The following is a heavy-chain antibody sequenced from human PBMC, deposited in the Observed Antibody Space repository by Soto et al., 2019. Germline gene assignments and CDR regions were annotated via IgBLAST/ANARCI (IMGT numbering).Heavy chain of an antibody. CDR2: ISAYNGNT. CDR1: GYTFTSYG. J-gene: IGHJ6*02. Sequence: ASVKVSCKASGYTFTSYGISWVRQAPGQGLEWMGWISAYNGNTNYAQKHQGRVTMTTDTSTSTAYMELRSLRSDDTAVYYCARKGKIVATKYYYYGMDVWGQGTTVTVSS. V-gene: IGHV1-18*01. CDR3: ARKGKIVATKYYYYGMDV. D-gene: IGHD5-12*01.